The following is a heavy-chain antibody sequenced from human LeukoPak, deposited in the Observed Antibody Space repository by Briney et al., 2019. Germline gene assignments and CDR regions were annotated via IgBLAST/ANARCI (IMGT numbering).Heavy chain of an antibody. Sequence: GSLGLSCAASGFTFSSYSMNWVRQAPGKGLEWIGEINHSGSTNYNPSLKSRVTISVDTSKNQLSLKLSSVTAADTAVYYCARGGDSSGYEGRFDPWGQGTLVTVSS. V-gene: IGHV4-34*01. CDR1: GFTFSSYS. J-gene: IGHJ5*02. D-gene: IGHD3-22*01. CDR3: ARGGDSSGYEGRFDP. CDR2: INHSGST.